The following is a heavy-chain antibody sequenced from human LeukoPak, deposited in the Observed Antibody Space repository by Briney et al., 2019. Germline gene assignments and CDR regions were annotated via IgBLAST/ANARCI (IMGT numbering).Heavy chain of an antibody. CDR2: IWYDGSNK. CDR1: GFTFSNYG. D-gene: IGHD5-12*01. CDR3: ARASGYSGSRRWFDP. Sequence: PGGSLRLSCAASGFTFSNYGMHWVRQAPGKGLEWVAVIWYDGSNKYYADSVRGRFTISRDNSKNTLYLQMNSLRAEDAAVYYCARASGYSGSRRWFDPWGQGTLVTVSS. J-gene: IGHJ5*02. V-gene: IGHV3-33*01.